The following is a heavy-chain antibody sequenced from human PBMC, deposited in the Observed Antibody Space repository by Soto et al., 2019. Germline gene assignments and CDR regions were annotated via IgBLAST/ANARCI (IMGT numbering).Heavy chain of an antibody. CDR3: AKEGGSYPIDY. V-gene: IGHV3-30*18. J-gene: IGHJ4*02. D-gene: IGHD1-26*01. CDR1: GFTFSSYG. Sequence: QVQLVESGGGVVQPGRSLRLSCAASGFTFSSYGMHWVRQAPGKGLEWVAVISYDGSNKYYADSVKGRFTISRDNSKNTLYLQMNSLRAEDTAVYYCAKEGGSYPIDYWGQGTLVTVSS. CDR2: ISYDGSNK.